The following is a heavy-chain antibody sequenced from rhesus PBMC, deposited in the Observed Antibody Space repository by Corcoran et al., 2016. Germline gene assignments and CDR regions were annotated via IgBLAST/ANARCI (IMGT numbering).Heavy chain of an antibody. Sequence: EVQLVESGGGLVQPGGSLRLSCPGSGFTFSSSYMYWLRQAPGKGLQWVSAINTGGGSTWYTDSVNGRFTISKENAKNKLYLQMNSLRAEDTAVYYCAKADNFWTAPLDSWGQGVVVTVSS. CDR1: GFTFSSSY. CDR2: INTGGGST. J-gene: IGHJ6*01. D-gene: IGHD3-3*01. CDR3: AKADNFWTAPLDS. V-gene: IGHV3-22*01.